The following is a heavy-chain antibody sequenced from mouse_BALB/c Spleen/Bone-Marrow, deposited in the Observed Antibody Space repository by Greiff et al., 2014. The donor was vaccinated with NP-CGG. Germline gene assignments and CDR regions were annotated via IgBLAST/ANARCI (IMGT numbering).Heavy chain of an antibody. CDR1: GCTFTSYW. D-gene: IGHD1-1*01. Sequence: DLVKPGASVKLSCKASGCTFTSYWINWIKQRPGQGLEWIGRIPPGSGTTYYNAMFKGKATLTVDTSSTTAYIQLSSLSSEDSAVYFCARGSYYYGSSSPWFAYWGQGTLVTVSA. V-gene: IGHV1S41*01. CDR2: IPPGSGTT. J-gene: IGHJ3*01. CDR3: ARGSYYYGSSSPWFAY.